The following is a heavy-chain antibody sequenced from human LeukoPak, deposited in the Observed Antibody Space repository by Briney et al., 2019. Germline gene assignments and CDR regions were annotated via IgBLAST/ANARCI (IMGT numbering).Heavy chain of an antibody. CDR3: AREEEEYSSSSGTNWFDP. Sequence: GASVKVSCKASGYTFTGYYLHWVRQAPGQGLEWMGWITPNSGGTNYAQKFQGRVTMTRDTSISTAYMELSRLRSDDTAVYYCAREEEEYSSSSGTNWFDPWGQGTLVTVSS. J-gene: IGHJ5*02. D-gene: IGHD6-6*01. CDR2: ITPNSGGT. V-gene: IGHV1-2*02. CDR1: GYTFTGYY.